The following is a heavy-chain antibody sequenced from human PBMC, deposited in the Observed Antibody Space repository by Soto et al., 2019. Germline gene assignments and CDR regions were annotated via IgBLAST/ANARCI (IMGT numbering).Heavy chain of an antibody. D-gene: IGHD3-10*01. J-gene: IGHJ4*02. CDR3: ARNYGPGYTFDY. V-gene: IGHV4-59*08. Sequence: ETLSLTCTVSGGSISSYYWSLIRQPPGKGLEWIGYIYYSGSTNYNPSLKSRVTISVDTSKNQFSLKLSSVTAADTAVYYCARNYGPGYTFDYWGQGTLVTVSS. CDR2: IYYSGST. CDR1: GGSISSYY.